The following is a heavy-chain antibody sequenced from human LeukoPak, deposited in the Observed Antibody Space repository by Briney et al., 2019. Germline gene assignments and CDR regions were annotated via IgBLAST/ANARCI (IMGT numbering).Heavy chain of an antibody. V-gene: IGHV3-74*01. CDR3: ARAGIDYGDYWTRFDY. CDR1: GFTFSSYW. D-gene: IGHD4-17*01. Sequence: GGSLRLSCAASGFTFSSYWMHWVRQAPGKGLVWVSRINSEGSSSTYADSVKGRFTISRDNAKNTLYLQMNSLRAEDTAVYYCARAGIDYGDYWTRFDYWGQGTLVTVSS. CDR2: INSEGSSS. J-gene: IGHJ4*02.